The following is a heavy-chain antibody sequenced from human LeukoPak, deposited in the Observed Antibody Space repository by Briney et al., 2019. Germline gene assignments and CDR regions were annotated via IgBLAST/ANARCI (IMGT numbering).Heavy chain of an antibody. V-gene: IGHV3-30*02. CDR3: AKEKGDYASDWFDP. CDR2: IRYDGSNK. Sequence: GGSLRLSCAASGFTFSSYGVHWVRQAPGKGLEWVAFIRYDGSNKYYADSVKGRFTISRGNSKNTLYLQMNSLRAEDTAVYYCAKEKGDYASDWFDPWGQGTLVTVSS. J-gene: IGHJ5*02. D-gene: IGHD4-17*01. CDR1: GFTFSSYG.